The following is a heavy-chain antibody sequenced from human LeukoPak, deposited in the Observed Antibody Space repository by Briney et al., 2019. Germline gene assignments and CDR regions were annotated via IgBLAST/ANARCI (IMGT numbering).Heavy chain of an antibody. J-gene: IGHJ5*02. D-gene: IGHD3-10*01. CDR3: ARERLWFGELSSWLDP. CDR1: GGSISSYY. Sequence: SETLSLTCTVSGGSISSYYWSWIRQPPGKGLEWIGYIYYSGSTNYNPSLKSRVTISVDTSKNQFSLKLSSVTAADTAVYYCARERLWFGELSSWLDPWGQGTLVTVSS. V-gene: IGHV4-59*01. CDR2: IYYSGST.